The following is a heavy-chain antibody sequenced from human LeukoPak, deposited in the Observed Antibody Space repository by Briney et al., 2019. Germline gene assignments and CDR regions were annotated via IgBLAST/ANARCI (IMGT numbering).Heavy chain of an antibody. CDR2: IYSSGTT. V-gene: IGHV4-4*07. CDR3: ASTTVTEDAFDI. Sequence: SETLSLTCIVSGGSISNYYWSWIRQPAGKGLEWIGRIYSSGTTIYNPSLKSRVTISVDTSKNQFSLKLSSVTAADTAVYYCASTTVTEDAFDIWGQGTMVTVSS. CDR1: GGSISNYY. J-gene: IGHJ3*02. D-gene: IGHD4-17*01.